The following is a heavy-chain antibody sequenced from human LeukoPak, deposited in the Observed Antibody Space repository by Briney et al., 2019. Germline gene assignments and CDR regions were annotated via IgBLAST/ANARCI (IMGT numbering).Heavy chain of an antibody. D-gene: IGHD4-23*01. Sequence: RPSETLSLTCAVYGGSFSGYYWSWIRQPPGKGLEWIGEVNHSGSTNYNPSLKSRVTISVDTSKNQFSLKLSSVTAADTAVYYCARGPQRWPTIYWYFDLWGRGTLVTVSS. V-gene: IGHV4-34*01. CDR1: GGSFSGYY. CDR3: ARGPQRWPTIYWYFDL. CDR2: VNHSGST. J-gene: IGHJ2*01.